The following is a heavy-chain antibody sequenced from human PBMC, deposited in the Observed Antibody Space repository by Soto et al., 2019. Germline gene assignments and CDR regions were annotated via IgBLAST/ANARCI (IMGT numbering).Heavy chain of an antibody. D-gene: IGHD6-13*01. Sequence: QVQLQESGPGLVKPSGTLSLTCAVSGGSISSTNWWSWVRQPPGKGLEWIGEIYHSGNTNYNPSLRSRVTLSVGKSKNQFSLKLSSVTAADPAVYFCARIAAAGTRFDYWGQGTLVTVSS. V-gene: IGHV4-4*02. CDR3: ARIAAAGTRFDY. J-gene: IGHJ4*02. CDR1: GGSISSTNW. CDR2: IYHSGNT.